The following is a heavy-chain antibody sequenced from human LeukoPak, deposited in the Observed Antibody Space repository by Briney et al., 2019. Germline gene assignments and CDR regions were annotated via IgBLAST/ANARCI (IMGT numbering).Heavy chain of an antibody. V-gene: IGHV3-23*01. J-gene: IGHJ2*01. CDR3: AKVPSWGSHWYFDL. Sequence: GGSLRLSCAASGFTFSNYGMSWVRQAPGRGLEWVSVISGSGYSTYYADSVKGRFTISRDNSKNTLFLQMNSLRAEDTAVYYCAKVPSWGSHWYFDLWGRGTLVTVSS. CDR1: GFTFSNYG. D-gene: IGHD7-27*01. CDR2: ISGSGYST.